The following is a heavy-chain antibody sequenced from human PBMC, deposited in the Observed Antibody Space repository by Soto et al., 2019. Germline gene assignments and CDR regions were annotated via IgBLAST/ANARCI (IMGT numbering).Heavy chain of an antibody. V-gene: IGHV5-51*01. J-gene: IGHJ6*02. CDR2: IYPGDSDT. Sequence: VSLKISCKGSGYSFTSYWIGWVRQMPGKGLEWMGIIYPGDSDTRYSPSFQGQVTISADKSISTAYLQWSSLKASDTAMYYCARRADYGHSDGGYGMDVWGQGTTVTVSS. CDR1: GYSFTSYW. CDR3: ARRADYGHSDGGYGMDV. D-gene: IGHD4-17*01.